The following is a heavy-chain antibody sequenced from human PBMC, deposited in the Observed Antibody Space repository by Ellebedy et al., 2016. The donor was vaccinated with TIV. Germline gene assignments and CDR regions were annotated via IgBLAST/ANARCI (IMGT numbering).Heavy chain of an antibody. CDR1: GGSFSGYY. CDR3: ARGGRGGYVQTRYYYYGMDV. J-gene: IGHJ6*02. Sequence: SQTLSLTCAVYGGSFSGYYWSWIRQPPGKGLEWIGEINHSGSTNYNPSLKSRVTVSVDTSKNQFSLKLSSVTAADTAVYYCARGGRGGYVQTRYYYYGMDVWGQGTTVTVSS. CDR2: INHSGST. V-gene: IGHV4-34*01. D-gene: IGHD5-12*01.